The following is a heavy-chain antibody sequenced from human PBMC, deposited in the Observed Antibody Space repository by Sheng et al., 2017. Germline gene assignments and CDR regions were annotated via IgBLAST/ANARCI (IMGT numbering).Heavy chain of an antibody. D-gene: IGHD3-9*01. Sequence: EVQLVESGGGLVKPGGSLRLSCAASGFTFSSYSMNWVRQAPGKGLEWVSSISSSSSYIYYADSVKGRFTISRDNAKNSLYLQMNSLRAEDTAVYYCARDAAGRYYDILTGYQDYWGQGTLVTVSS. CDR3: ARDAAGRYYDILTGYQDY. CDR1: GFTFSSYS. V-gene: IGHV3-21*01. CDR2: ISSSSSYI. J-gene: IGHJ4*02.